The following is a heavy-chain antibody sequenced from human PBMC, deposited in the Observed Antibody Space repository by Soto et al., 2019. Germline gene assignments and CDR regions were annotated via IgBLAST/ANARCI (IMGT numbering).Heavy chain of an antibody. D-gene: IGHD2-15*01. CDR3: ARDHRYCSGGSCYSRTTWFDP. CDR1: GGSINSYY. Sequence: PSETLSLTCTVSGGSINSYYWSWIRQPPVKGLEWIGYIYYSGSTDYNPSLNSRVTISVDTSNNQFSLKLKSVTAADTAVYYCARDHRYCSGGSCYSRTTWFDPWGQGTLVTVSS. V-gene: IGHV4-59*01. CDR2: IYYSGST. J-gene: IGHJ5*02.